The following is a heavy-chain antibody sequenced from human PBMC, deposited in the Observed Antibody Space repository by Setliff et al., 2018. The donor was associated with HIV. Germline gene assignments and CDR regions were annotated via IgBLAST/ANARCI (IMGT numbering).Heavy chain of an antibody. D-gene: IGHD1-26*01. J-gene: IGHJ4*02. CDR2: ISKNSFSI. CDR3: ATGRLRATSPFDN. CDR1: GFTFDNVD. Sequence: PGGSLRLSCAASGFTFDNVDMNWVRQAPGKGPEWVSSISKNSFSIYYTDSAKDRFTVSSDKSRDTWYLQMNSQRAEDTAVYYCATGRLRATSPFDNWGQGTLVTVSS. V-gene: IGHV3-23*01.